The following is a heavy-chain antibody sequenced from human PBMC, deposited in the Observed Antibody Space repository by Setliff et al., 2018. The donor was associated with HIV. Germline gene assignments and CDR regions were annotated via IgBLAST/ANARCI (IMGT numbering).Heavy chain of an antibody. CDR3: ARGVPLLPPHH. J-gene: IGHJ5*02. V-gene: IGHV4-39*07. D-gene: IGHD2-21*02. CDR2: IFYSETVYYGGRT. CDR1: GDSISSNNYY. Sequence: PSETLSLTCTVSGDSISSNNYYWGWIRQPPGKGPEWIGSIFYSETVYYGGRTYYSPSLKSRVTISVDTSKNQFSLSLTSVTAADTAVYYCARGVPLLPPHHWGQGTRVTVSS.